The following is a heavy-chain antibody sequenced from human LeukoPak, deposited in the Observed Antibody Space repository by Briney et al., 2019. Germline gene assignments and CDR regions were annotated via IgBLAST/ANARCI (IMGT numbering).Heavy chain of an antibody. J-gene: IGHJ4*02. CDR3: ARDPIYSNYFDY. CDR2: IYYSGTT. D-gene: IGHD4-11*01. CDR1: GGSISSGGYY. V-gene: IGHV4-31*03. Sequence: SETLSLTCTVSGGSISSGGYYWNWIRQYPGKGLEWIGSIYYSGTTYYNPSLKNRVTISVDTSKNQFFLRLSSVTAADTAVYYCARDPIYSNYFDYWGQGTLVTVSS.